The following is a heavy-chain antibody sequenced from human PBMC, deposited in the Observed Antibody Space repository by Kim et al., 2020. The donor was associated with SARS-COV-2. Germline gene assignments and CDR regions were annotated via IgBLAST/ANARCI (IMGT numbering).Heavy chain of an antibody. V-gene: IGHV1-69*04. Sequence: SVKVSCKASGGTFSNYAISWVRQAPGQGLEWMGRIIPIVGIANYAQKFQGRVTIIADKSTSTVYMELSSLRSEDTAVYYCARGTYYYDTSGYYPLDYFDYWGQGTLVTVSS. CDR2: IIPIVGIA. J-gene: IGHJ4*02. D-gene: IGHD3-22*01. CDR3: ARGTYYYDTSGYYPLDYFDY. CDR1: GGTFSNYA.